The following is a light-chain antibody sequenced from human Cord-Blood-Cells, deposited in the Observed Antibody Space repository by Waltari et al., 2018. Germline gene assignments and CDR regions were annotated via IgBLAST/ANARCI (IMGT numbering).Light chain of an antibody. CDR2: RNN. J-gene: IGLJ1*01. CDR1: SSNIGSNT. V-gene: IGLV1-44*01. Sequence: QSVLTQPPSASGTPGQRVTISCSGSSSNIGSNTVNWYQQLPGTAPNLLIYRNNQRPSGVPDRFSVSKSGTSASLAISGLQSEDEADYYCAAWDDSLNGLYVFGTGTKVTVL. CDR3: AAWDDSLNGLYV.